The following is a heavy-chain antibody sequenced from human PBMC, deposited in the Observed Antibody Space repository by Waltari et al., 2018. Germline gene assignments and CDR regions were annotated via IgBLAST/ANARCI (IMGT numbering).Heavy chain of an antibody. J-gene: IGHJ5*02. CDR1: DGSISDYY. Sequence: QVQLQESGPGLVKPSETLSLTCTVSDGSISDYYWSWIRQSPGKGLDWIGYSSYSGNTNHNHALKRRVIISLDTPKNQFSLKRSSVTAADTAVYYCARQTQALPNNWFDPWGQGTLVTVSS. V-gene: IGHV4-59*08. CDR2: SSYSGNT. D-gene: IGHD2-21*02. CDR3: ARQTQALPNNWFDP.